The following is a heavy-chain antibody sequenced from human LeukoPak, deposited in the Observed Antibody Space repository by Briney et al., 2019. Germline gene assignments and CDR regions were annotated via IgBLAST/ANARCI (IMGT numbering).Heavy chain of an antibody. Sequence: GSPRLSCAASGFTVSNNYMSWVRQAPGKGLEWVSAISGSGGSTYYADSVKGRFTISRDNSKNTLYLQMNSLRAKDTAVYYCAKGDYYDNYNWFDPWGQGTLVTVSS. J-gene: IGHJ5*02. D-gene: IGHD3-22*01. CDR2: ISGSGGST. V-gene: IGHV3-23*01. CDR3: AKGDYYDNYNWFDP. CDR1: GFTVSNNY.